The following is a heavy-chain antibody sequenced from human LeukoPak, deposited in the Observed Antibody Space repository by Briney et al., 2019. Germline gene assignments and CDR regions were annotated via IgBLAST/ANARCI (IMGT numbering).Heavy chain of an antibody. Sequence: PGGSLRLSCAASGFIFSDYAIHWIRQAPGKGLQWVAVISFDGGTEYYADSVKGRFTISRVNSKNTLYLLMNSLRGEDTAVYACARGHKAGWGYGMDVWGQGTTVTVSS. CDR1: GFIFSDYA. J-gene: IGHJ6*02. CDR2: ISFDGGTE. D-gene: IGHD3-16*01. V-gene: IGHV3-30*04. CDR3: ARGHKAGWGYGMDV.